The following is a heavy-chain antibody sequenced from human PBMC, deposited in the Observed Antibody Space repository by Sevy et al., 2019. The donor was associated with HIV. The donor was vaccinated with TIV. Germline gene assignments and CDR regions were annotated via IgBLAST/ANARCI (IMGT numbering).Heavy chain of an antibody. CDR2: IYYSGST. Sequence: SETLSLTCTVSGGSIRSGDYYWSWIRQPPGKGLEWIGYIYYSGSTYYNPSLKSRVTISVDTSKNQFSLKLSSVTAADTAVYYCARVLVVAPNAGGFDYWGQGTLVTVSS. D-gene: IGHD2-15*01. CDR3: ARVLVVAPNAGGFDY. CDR1: GGSIRSGDYY. V-gene: IGHV4-30-4*01. J-gene: IGHJ4*02.